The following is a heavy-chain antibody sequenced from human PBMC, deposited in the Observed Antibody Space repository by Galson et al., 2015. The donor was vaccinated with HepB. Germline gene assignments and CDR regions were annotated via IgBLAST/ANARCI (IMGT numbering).Heavy chain of an antibody. V-gene: IGHV3-30-3*01. J-gene: IGHJ3*02. CDR2: ISYDGSNK. CDR3: ARKSMVAAAPDAFDI. CDR1: GFTFSSYA. Sequence: SLRLSCAASGFTFSSYAMHWVRQAPGKGLEWVAVISYDGSNKYYADSVKGRFTISRDNSKNTLYLQMNSLRAEDTAVYYCARKSMVAAAPDAFDIWGQGTMVTVSS. D-gene: IGHD6-13*01.